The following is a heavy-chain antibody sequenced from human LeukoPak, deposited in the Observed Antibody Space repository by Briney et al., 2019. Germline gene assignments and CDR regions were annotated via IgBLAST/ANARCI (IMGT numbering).Heavy chain of an antibody. D-gene: IGHD5-18*01. CDR3: ARIQRGYSYGYVDY. CDR2: IYYSGST. J-gene: IGHJ4*02. Sequence: SETLSLTCTVSGGSISSGDYYCSWIRQPPGKGLEWIGYIYYSGSTYYNPSLKSRVTISVDTSKNQFSLELSSVTAADTAVYYCARIQRGYSYGYVDYWGQGTLVTVSS. CDR1: GGSISSGDYY. V-gene: IGHV4-30-4*01.